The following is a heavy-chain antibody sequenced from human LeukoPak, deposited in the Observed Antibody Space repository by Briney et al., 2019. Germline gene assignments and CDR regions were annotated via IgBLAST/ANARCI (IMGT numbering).Heavy chain of an antibody. CDR2: ISASGGST. V-gene: IGHV3-23*01. J-gene: IGHJ4*02. CDR3: ARERSGDGYNPYFDY. Sequence: GGSLRLSCAASGFTFSSYAMTWVRQSPGKGLEWVSAISASGGSTYYADSVKGRFTISRDNSKNTLYLQMDSLRAEDTAVYYCARERSGDGYNPYFDYWGQGTLVTVSS. CDR1: GFTFSSYA. D-gene: IGHD5-24*01.